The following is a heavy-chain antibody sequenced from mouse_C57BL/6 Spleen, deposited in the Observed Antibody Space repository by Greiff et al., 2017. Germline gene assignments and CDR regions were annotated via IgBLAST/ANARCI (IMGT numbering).Heavy chain of an antibody. Sequence: QVQLQQSGAELVRPGASVTLSCKASGYTFTDYEMHWVKQTPVHGLEWIGAIDPETGGTAYNQKFKGKAILTADKSSSTAYMELRSLTSEDSAVYYCTGAYYSNYDWFAYWGQGTLVTVSA. V-gene: IGHV1-15*01. CDR1: GYTFTDYE. J-gene: IGHJ3*01. CDR3: TGAYYSNYDWFAY. CDR2: IDPETGGT. D-gene: IGHD2-5*01.